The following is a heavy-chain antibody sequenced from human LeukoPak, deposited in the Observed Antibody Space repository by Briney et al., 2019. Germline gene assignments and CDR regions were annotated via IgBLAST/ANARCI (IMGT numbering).Heavy chain of an antibody. V-gene: IGHV3-23*01. CDR2: ISDTGGST. J-gene: IGHJ3*02. CDR1: GFTFSNYA. D-gene: IGHD1-1*01. Sequence: GGSLRLSCAPSGFTFSNYAFSWVRQAPGKGLEWVSDISDTGGSTNYVGSAKGRFTISIDNSKNTLHLHMNSLRVEDTAVYYCARKGNGALDIWGQGTMVTVSS. CDR3: ARKGNGALDI.